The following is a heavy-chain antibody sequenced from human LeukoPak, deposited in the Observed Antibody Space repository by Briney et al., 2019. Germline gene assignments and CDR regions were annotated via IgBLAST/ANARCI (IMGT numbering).Heavy chain of an antibody. Sequence: GGSLRLSCAASGFTFASVWMHWVRQAPGKGLVWVATIKRDGRDRNYAGSVKGRFTISRDNDENTLYLQMNSLRVEDTAVYYCARDLYHDSGGWGQGTLVTVSS. J-gene: IGHJ1*01. V-gene: IGHV3-74*01. CDR3: ARDLYHDSGG. CDR2: IKRDGRDR. D-gene: IGHD3-22*01. CDR1: GFTFASVW.